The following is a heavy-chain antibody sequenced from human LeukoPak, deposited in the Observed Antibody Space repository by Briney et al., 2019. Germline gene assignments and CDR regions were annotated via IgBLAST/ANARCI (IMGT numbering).Heavy chain of an antibody. V-gene: IGHV4-31*03. J-gene: IGHJ2*01. CDR2: IYYSGST. D-gene: IGHD6-19*01. CDR1: GGSISSGGYY. Sequence: SETLSLTCTVSGGSISSGGYYWSWIRQHPGKGLEWIGYIYYSGSTYYNPSLKSRVTISVDTSKNQFSLKLSSVTAADTAAYYCARESRGSGWLRAQSDLWGRGTLVTVSS. CDR3: ARESRGSGWLRAQSDL.